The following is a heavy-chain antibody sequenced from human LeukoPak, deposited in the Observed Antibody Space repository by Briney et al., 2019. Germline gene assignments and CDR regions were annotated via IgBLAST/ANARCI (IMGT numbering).Heavy chain of an antibody. J-gene: IGHJ4*02. Sequence: GASLKISCKASGYSFTSYWIGWVRQMPGKGLECVGIIYPGDAEPRNAPSSQGQVTISADKSISTAYLQWSSLKASDTAMYYCARHQWLTSVDYWGQGTLVTVSS. D-gene: IGHD6-19*01. CDR3: ARHQWLTSVDY. CDR2: IYPGDAEP. V-gene: IGHV5-51*01. CDR1: GYSFTSYW.